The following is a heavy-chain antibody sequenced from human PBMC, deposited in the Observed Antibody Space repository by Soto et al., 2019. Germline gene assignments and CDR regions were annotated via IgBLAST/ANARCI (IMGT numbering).Heavy chain of an antibody. CDR3: ARFGDRYSGASVRGKYSFDY. V-gene: IGHV3-53*02. CDR2: IYSGGST. J-gene: IGHJ4*02. Sequence: EVQLVETGGGLIQPGGSLRLSCAASGFTVSNNYMSWVRQAPGKGLEWVSLIYSGGSTYYADSVKGRFTISRDNSKNTLYLQMNSLRAEDTAVYYCARFGDRYSGASVRGKYSFDYWGQGILVTVSS. CDR1: GFTVSNNY. D-gene: IGHD1-26*01.